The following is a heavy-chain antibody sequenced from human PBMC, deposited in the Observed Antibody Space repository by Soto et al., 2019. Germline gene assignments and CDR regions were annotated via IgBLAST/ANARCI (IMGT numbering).Heavy chain of an antibody. CDR1: GGSIRNHY. V-gene: IGHV4-59*11. J-gene: IGHJ4*02. CDR3: TRANWYSEY. Sequence: QVQLQESGPGLVKPSETLSLTCTVSGGSIRNHYWSWIRQPPGKGLEWIGSIYYNGHTNYNPPLKSRVTMAVDTSKNQISLKLSSVTAADTAVYYCTRANWYSEYWGQGTLVTVSS. CDR2: IYYNGHT. D-gene: IGHD7-27*01.